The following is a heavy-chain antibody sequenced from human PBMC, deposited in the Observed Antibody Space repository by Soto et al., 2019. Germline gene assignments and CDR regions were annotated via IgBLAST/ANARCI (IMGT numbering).Heavy chain of an antibody. CDR1: GFSLSTSGVG. V-gene: IGHV2-5*02. CDR2: IYCDDDT. CDR3: ALMGVYDRSGYYFEYFQH. J-gene: IGHJ1*01. D-gene: IGHD3-22*01. Sequence: QITLKESGPTLVKPTQILTLTCTFSGFSLSTSGVGVGWFRQPPGKTLEWLALIYCDDDTPFSPSLKSRLAITNDTSNNHVVLIMTNMDPVDTATYYCALMGVYDRSGYYFEYFQHWGQGTPVTVSS.